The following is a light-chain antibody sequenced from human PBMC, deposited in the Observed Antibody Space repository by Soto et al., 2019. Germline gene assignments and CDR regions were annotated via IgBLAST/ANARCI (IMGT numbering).Light chain of an antibody. Sequence: IVFSHSPGTLSXSPGEIAXLXCTXSQSVTNSFLAWYQQKPGQAPRLLIYGASRRATGIPDRFTGSGSGTDFTLTISRLEPEDLAAYYSQQSVSSPWGFGQGTKVDIK. CDR1: QSVTNSF. V-gene: IGKV3-20*01. J-gene: IGKJ1*01. CDR2: GAS. CDR3: QQSVSSPWG.